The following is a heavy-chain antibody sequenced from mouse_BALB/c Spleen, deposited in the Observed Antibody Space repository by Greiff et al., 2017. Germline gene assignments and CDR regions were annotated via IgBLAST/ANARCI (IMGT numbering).Heavy chain of an antibody. J-gene: IGHJ4*01. CDR3: ARDYYGSRNYAMDY. D-gene: IGHD1-1*01. CDR2: IYPGDGDT. CDR1: GYAFSSSW. Sequence: QVQLQQSGPELVKPGASVKISCKASGYAFSSSWMNWVKQRPGQGLEWIGRIYPGDGDTNYNGKFKGKATLTADKSSSTAYMQLSSLTSVDSAVYFCARDYYGSRNYAMDYWGQGTSVTVSS. V-gene: IGHV1-82*01.